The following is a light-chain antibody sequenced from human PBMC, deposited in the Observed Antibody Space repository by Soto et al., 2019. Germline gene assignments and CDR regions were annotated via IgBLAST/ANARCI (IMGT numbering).Light chain of an antibody. CDR2: DNN. CDR1: SSNIGNNY. Sequence: QSVLTQPPSVYAATRQKVTISCSGSSSNIGNNYVSWYQQLPGTAPKLLIYDNNKRPSGIPDRFSGSKSGTSATLGITGLQTGDEADYYCGTWDSSLSAGGVFGTGTKLTVL. J-gene: IGLJ1*01. V-gene: IGLV1-51*01. CDR3: GTWDSSLSAGGV.